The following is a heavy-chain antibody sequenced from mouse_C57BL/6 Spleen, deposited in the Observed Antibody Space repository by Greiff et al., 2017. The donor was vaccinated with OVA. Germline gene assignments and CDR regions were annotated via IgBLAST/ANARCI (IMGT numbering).Heavy chain of an antibody. V-gene: IGHV1-76*01. D-gene: IGHD1-1*01. J-gene: IGHJ4*01. Sequence: QVQLKESGAELVRPGASVKLSCTASGYTFTDYYINWVKQRPGQGLEWIARIYPGSGNTYYNEKFQGKATLTAETSSSTAYMQLSSLTSEDAAVYFCASSYYGSYYAMDYWGQGTSVTVSS. CDR2: IYPGSGNT. CDR3: ASSYYGSYYAMDY. CDR1: GYTFTDYY.